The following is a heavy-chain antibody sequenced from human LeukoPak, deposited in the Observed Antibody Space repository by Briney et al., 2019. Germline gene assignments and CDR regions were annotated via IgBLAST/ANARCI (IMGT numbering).Heavy chain of an antibody. CDR1: GFSFSNFW. Sequence: GGSLRLSCAASGFSFSNFWMHWVRQDPGMGLVWVSQINPDGTAALYADSVKGRFTISRDNAKNTLYPQMNTLRADDTAVYYCAKGSNFAFDNWGQGILVTVSS. CDR3: AKGSNFAFDN. V-gene: IGHV3-74*01. D-gene: IGHD1-1*01. J-gene: IGHJ4*02. CDR2: INPDGTAA.